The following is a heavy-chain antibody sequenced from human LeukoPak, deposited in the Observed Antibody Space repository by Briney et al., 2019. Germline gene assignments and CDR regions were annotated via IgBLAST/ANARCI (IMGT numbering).Heavy chain of an antibody. CDR1: GYRFISNY. D-gene: IGHD1-1*01. Sequence: ASVKVSCKASGYRFISNYIQWVRQAPGLGPEWMGWMHPGNGNTRYAQKFQGRVTMTRDTSISTAYMELTRLTSDDTAVYYCARNRWMDYWGQGTLVTVSS. CDR2: MHPGNGNT. CDR3: ARNRWMDY. J-gene: IGHJ4*02. V-gene: IGHV1-2*02.